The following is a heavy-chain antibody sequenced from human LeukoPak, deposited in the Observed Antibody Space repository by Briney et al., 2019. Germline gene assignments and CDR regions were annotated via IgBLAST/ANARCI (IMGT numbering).Heavy chain of an antibody. V-gene: IGHV1-46*01. CDR3: ARDIRYYVSSGYPSP. Sequence: ASVKVSCKASGYTFTSYYMHWVRQAPGQGLEWMGIINPSGGSTSYAQKFQGRVTMTRDMSTSTVYMELSSLRSEDTAVYYCARDIRYYVSSGYPSPWGQGTLVTVSS. CDR1: GYTFTSYY. CDR2: INPSGGST. D-gene: IGHD3-22*01. J-gene: IGHJ5*02.